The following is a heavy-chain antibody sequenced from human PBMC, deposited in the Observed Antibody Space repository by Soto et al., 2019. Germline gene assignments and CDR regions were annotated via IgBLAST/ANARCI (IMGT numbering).Heavy chain of an antibody. Sequence: VLEGTFGGLDWSWILKPPGKGLEWIGEINHSGSTNYNPSLKSRVTISVDTSKNQFSLKLSSVTAADTAVYYCARGGFHWGQGTLGTVSS. CDR3: ARGGFH. CDR1: EGTFGGLD. V-gene: IGHV4-34*01. J-gene: IGHJ4*02. CDR2: INHSGST.